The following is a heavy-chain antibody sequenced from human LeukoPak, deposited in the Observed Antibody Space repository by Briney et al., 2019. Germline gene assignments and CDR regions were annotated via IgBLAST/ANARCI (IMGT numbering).Heavy chain of an antibody. Sequence: GGSLRLSCAASGFTFSTYAMSWVRQAPGKGLEWVSALTNSGGSGGVTYYTDSVKGRFIISRDNSKSTLYLQLSSLRAEDTAVYYCAKAMSTDHYDSRGFYRVDFDSWGQGTLVTVSS. V-gene: IGHV3-23*01. CDR2: LTNSGGSGGVT. J-gene: IGHJ4*02. CDR1: GFTFSTYA. CDR3: AKAMSTDHYDSRGFYRVDFDS. D-gene: IGHD3-22*01.